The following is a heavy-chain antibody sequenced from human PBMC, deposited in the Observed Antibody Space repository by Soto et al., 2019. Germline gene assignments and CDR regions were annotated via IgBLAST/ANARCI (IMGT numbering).Heavy chain of an antibody. CDR3: SHGYAQYFES. J-gene: IGHJ4*02. CDR2: IKSTTDGGTT. V-gene: IGHV3-15*07. D-gene: IGHD5-18*01. CDR1: GFTFSRHT. Sequence: GGSLRLSCAASGFTFSRHTMHWVRQAPGKGLEWVGRIKSTTDGGTTDYAAPVKGRFSISRNDSRNTLFLQMNSLKTEDTAVYYCSHGYAQYFESWGQGTLVTVSS.